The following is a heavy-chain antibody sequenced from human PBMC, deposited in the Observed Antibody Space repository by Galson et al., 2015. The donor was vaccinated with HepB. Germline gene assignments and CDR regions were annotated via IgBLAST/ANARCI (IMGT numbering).Heavy chain of an antibody. CDR3: ARESTYYDILTGYPDHFDY. D-gene: IGHD3-9*01. J-gene: IGHJ4*02. V-gene: IGHV6-1*01. Sequence: CAISGDSVSSNSAAWNWIRQSPSRGLEWLGRTYYRSKWYNDYAVSVKSRITINPDTSKNQFSLKLSSVTAADTAVYYCARESTYYDILTGYPDHFDYWGQGTLVTVSS. CDR2: TYYRSKWYN. CDR1: GDSVSSNSAA.